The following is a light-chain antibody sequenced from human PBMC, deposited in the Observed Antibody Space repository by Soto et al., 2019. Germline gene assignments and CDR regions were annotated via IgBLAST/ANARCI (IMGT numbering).Light chain of an antibody. CDR1: QSVSSSY. Sequence: EIVLTQSPGTLSLSPGERATLSCRASQSVSSSYLAWYQQKPGQAPRLLIYGASSRATGIPDRFSGSGSGTDFPLTISRLEPEHFAMYYCQQYGSLWTFGQGTKVEIK. CDR2: GAS. CDR3: QQYGSLWT. V-gene: IGKV3-20*01. J-gene: IGKJ1*01.